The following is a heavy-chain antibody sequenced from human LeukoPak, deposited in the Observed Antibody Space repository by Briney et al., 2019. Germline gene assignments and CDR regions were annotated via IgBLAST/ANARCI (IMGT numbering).Heavy chain of an antibody. J-gene: IGHJ4*02. CDR2: ISAYNGNT. CDR1: GYTFTSYG. Sequence: ASVKVPCKASGYTFTSYGISWVRQAPGQGLEWMGWISAYNGNTNYAQKLQGRVTMTTDTSTSTAYMELRSLRSDDTAVYYCARLLRSGYPIYYFDYWGQGTLVTVSS. D-gene: IGHD3-22*01. V-gene: IGHV1-18*01. CDR3: ARLLRSGYPIYYFDY.